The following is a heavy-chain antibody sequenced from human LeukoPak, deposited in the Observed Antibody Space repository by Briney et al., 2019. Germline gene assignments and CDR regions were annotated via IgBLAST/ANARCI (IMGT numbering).Heavy chain of an antibody. V-gene: IGHV3-21*01. D-gene: IGHD3-22*01. CDR2: ISSSSSYI. Sequence: GGSLRLSCAASGFTFSSYSMNWVRQAPGKGLEWVSSISSSSSYIYYADSVKGRFTISRDNAKNSLYLQMNSLRAEDTAVYYCARDSDSSGYGVFDIWGQGTMVTVSS. CDR1: GFTFSSYS. J-gene: IGHJ3*02. CDR3: ARDSDSSGYGVFDI.